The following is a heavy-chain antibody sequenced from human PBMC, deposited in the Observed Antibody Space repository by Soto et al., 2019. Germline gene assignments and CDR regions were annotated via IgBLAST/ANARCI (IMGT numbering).Heavy chain of an antibody. D-gene: IGHD3-16*01. CDR2: IIPILGIA. CDR3: ARDERPGGTAFNFDY. CDR1: GGTFSSYT. J-gene: IGHJ4*02. Sequence: AASVKVSCKASGGTFSSYTISWVRQAPGQGLEWMGRIIPILGIANYAQKFQGRVTITADKSTSTAYMELSSLRSEDTAVYYCARDERPGGTAFNFDYWGQGTLVTVSS. V-gene: IGHV1-69*04.